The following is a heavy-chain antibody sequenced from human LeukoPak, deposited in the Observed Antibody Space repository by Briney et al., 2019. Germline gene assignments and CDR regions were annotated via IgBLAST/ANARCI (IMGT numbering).Heavy chain of an antibody. V-gene: IGHV3-21*01. CDR3: ARDLTGVATFDY. Sequence: GGSLRLSCAASGFTFSSYNMKWVRQAPGKGLEWVSSISSTSNYIYYADSVKGRFTISRDNAKNSLYLQMNSLRAEDTAVYYCARDLTGVATFDYWGQGTLVTVSS. D-gene: IGHD5-12*01. J-gene: IGHJ4*02. CDR1: GFTFSSYN. CDR2: ISSTSNYI.